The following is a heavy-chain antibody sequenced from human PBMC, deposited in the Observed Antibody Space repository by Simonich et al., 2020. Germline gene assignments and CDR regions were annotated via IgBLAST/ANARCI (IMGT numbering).Heavy chain of an antibody. J-gene: IGHJ3*02. D-gene: IGHD2-15*01. V-gene: IGHV3-30*07. CDR1: GFTFSSYA. CDR2: ISYDGSNK. CDR3: AREGLLLDAFDI. Sequence: QVQLVESGGGVVQPGRSLRLSCAASGFTFSSYAMHWVRQAPGKGLEWVDVISYDGSNKYYADSVKGRFTISRDNSKNTLYLQMNSLRAEDTAVYYCAREGLLLDAFDIWGQGTMVTVSS.